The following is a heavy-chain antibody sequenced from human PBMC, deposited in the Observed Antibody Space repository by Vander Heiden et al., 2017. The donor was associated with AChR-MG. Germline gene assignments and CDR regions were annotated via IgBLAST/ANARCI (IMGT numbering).Heavy chain of an antibody. CDR3: ARDGARQDYGDYVRPYAFDI. Sequence: QVQLVQSGAEVKKPGSSVKVSCKASGGTFSSYTISWVRQAPGQGLEWMGRIIPILGIANYAQKFQGRVTITADKSTSTAYMELSSLRSEDTAVYYCARDGARQDYGDYVRPYAFDIWGQGTMVTVSS. J-gene: IGHJ3*02. CDR1: GGTFSSYT. D-gene: IGHD4-17*01. CDR2: IIPILGIA. V-gene: IGHV1-69*08.